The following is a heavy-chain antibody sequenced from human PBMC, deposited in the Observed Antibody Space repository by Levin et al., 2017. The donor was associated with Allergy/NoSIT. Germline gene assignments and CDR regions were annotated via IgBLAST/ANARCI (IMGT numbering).Heavy chain of an antibody. D-gene: IGHD3-22*01. J-gene: IGHJ4*02. Sequence: SCAASGFTFSSYGMHWVRQAPGKGLEWVAVISYDGSNKYYADSVKGRFTISRDNSKNTLYLQMNSLRAEDTAVYYCAKDYDSSKGGFDYWGQGTLVTVSS. CDR3: AKDYDSSKGGFDY. V-gene: IGHV3-30*18. CDR1: GFTFSSYG. CDR2: ISYDGSNK.